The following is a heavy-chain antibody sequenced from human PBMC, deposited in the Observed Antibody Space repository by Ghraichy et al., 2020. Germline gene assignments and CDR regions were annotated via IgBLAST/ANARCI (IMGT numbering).Heavy chain of an antibody. Sequence: GGSLRLSCAASGFTFSSYWMSWVRQAPGKGLEWVANIKRDGGEKYYVDSVKGRFTISRDNAKNSLYLQMNSLRVEDTAVYYCARGGSGGSFDYWGQGTLVTVSS. D-gene: IGHD2-15*01. CDR1: GFTFSSYW. CDR2: IKRDGGEK. V-gene: IGHV3-7*01. CDR3: ARGGSGGSFDY. J-gene: IGHJ4*02.